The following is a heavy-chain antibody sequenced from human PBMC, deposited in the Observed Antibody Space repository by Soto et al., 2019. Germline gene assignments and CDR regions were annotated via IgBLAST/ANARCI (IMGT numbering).Heavy chain of an antibody. D-gene: IGHD3-16*02. CDR3: TTIEAVGGVIVDY. J-gene: IGHJ4*02. CDR2: IKSKTDGGTT. Sequence: GGSLRLSCAASGFTFSNAWMSWVRQAPGKGLEWVGRIKSKTDGGTTDYAAPVKGRFTISRDDSKNTLYLQMNSLKTEDTAVYYCTTIEAVGGVIVDYWGQGTLVTVSS. CDR1: GFTFSNAW. V-gene: IGHV3-15*01.